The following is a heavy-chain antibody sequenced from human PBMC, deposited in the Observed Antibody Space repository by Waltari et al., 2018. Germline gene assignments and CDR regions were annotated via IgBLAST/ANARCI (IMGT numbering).Heavy chain of an antibody. J-gene: IGHJ4*02. CDR2: VFYSGRT. V-gene: IGHV4-4*02. CDR3: ANINRAVLGAYNY. D-gene: IGHD2-21*01. Sequence: QVHLEESGPRLVKPSGTLSLTCAVSGVSISASNWWTWVRQPPGKGLEYIGEVFYSGRTQYTPSLKNRVTISVDKSRNNFSLQLTSVTAADTAVYFCANINRAVLGAYNYWGQGILVSVSS. CDR1: GVSISASNW.